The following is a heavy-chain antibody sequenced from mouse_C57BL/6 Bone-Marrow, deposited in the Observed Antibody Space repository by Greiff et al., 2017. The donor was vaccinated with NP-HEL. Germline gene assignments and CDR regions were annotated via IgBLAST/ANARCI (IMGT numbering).Heavy chain of an antibody. D-gene: IGHD1-1*01. Sequence: VQLKESGAELVRPGASVKLSCTASGFNITDDYMHWVKQRPEQGLEWIGWIDPENGDTEYASQFQGKATITADTSSNTAYLQLSSLTSEDTAVYYCTTGGSANYFDYWGRGTTLTVSS. V-gene: IGHV14-4*01. CDR1: GFNITDDY. J-gene: IGHJ2*01. CDR2: IDPENGDT. CDR3: TTGGSANYFDY.